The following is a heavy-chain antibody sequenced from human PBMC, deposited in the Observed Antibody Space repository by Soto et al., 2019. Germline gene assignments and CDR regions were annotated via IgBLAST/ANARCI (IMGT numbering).Heavy chain of an antibody. CDR2: IYYSGST. Sequence: TLSLTCTVSGGSISSGGYYWSWIRQHPGKGLEWIGYIYYSGSTYYNPSLKSRVTISVDTSKNQFSLKLSSVTAADTAVYYCARGPPVFPAYYAKRIVAFDIWGQGTMVTVSS. J-gene: IGHJ3*02. D-gene: IGHD2-2*01. V-gene: IGHV4-31*03. CDR1: GGSISSGGYY. CDR3: ARGPPVFPAYYAKRIVAFDI.